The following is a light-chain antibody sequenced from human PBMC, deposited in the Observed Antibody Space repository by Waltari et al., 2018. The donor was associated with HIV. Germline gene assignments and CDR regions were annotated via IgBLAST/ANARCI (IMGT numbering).Light chain of an antibody. Sequence: QSALTQPASVSGSPGQSITISCTGTSSDVGSYNLFSWYQRHPGKAPKLMIYDVSKRPSGVSNRFSGSKSGNTASLTISGLQAEDEADYYCCSYAGSSTLVFGGGTKLTVL. V-gene: IGLV2-23*02. CDR3: CSYAGSSTLV. CDR2: DVS. J-gene: IGLJ3*02. CDR1: SSDVGSYNL.